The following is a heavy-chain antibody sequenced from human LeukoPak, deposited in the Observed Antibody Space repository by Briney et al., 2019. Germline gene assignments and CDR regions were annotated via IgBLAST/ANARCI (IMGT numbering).Heavy chain of an antibody. D-gene: IGHD7-27*01. CDR3: ARDPGWFDP. Sequence: SETLSLTCAVYGGSFSGYYWSWIRQPPGKGLEWIGEINHSGGTNYNPSLKSRVTMSVDTSKNQFSLKLSSVAAADTAVYYCARDPGWFDPWGQGTLVTVSS. V-gene: IGHV4-34*01. CDR1: GGSFSGYY. J-gene: IGHJ5*02. CDR2: INHSGGT.